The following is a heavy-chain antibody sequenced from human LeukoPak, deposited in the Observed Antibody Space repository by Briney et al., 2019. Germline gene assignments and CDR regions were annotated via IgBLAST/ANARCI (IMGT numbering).Heavy chain of an antibody. CDR3: ARAYSSGWYPYFDY. CDR1: GVTLSNYG. D-gene: IGHD6-19*01. J-gene: IGHJ4*02. CDR2: LSGSGGST. V-gene: IGHV3-23*01. Sequence: SGGSLRLSCAVSGVTLSNYGMTWVRQAPGKGLEWVAGLSGSGGSTNYADSVKGRFTISRDNAKNTLYLQMNSLRAEDTAVYYCARAYSSGWYPYFDYWGQGTLVTVSS.